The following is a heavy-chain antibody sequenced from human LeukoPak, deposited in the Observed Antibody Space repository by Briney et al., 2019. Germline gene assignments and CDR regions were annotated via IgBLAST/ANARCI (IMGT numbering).Heavy chain of an antibody. CDR1: GVSLSRVNHY. V-gene: IGHV4-61*02. CDR3: AACYYDSSGYFNSDY. J-gene: IGHJ4*02. CDR2: LHFSWST. Sequence: SETLSLTCTVSGVSLSRVNHYGIWIRQPAGKGLEWIVRLHFSWSTNYNPSLKSRVTISLHKPKNQFPLKLSSVTDADTAVYYCAACYYDSSGYFNSDYWGQGTLVTVSS. D-gene: IGHD3-22*01.